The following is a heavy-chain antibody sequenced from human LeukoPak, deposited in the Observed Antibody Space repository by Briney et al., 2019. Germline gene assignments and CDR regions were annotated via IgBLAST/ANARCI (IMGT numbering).Heavy chain of an antibody. CDR3: ARDRSDPYYYGSGSNESERYYYYGMDV. CDR1: GGSISSYY. CDR2: IYTSGST. V-gene: IGHV4-4*07. Sequence: SETLSLTCTVSGGSISSYYWSWIRQPAGKGLEWIGRIYTSGSTNYKPSLKSRVTMSVDTSKNQFSLKLSSVTAADTAVYYCARDRSDPYYYGSGSNESERYYYYGMDVWGQGTTVTVSS. D-gene: IGHD3-10*01. J-gene: IGHJ6*02.